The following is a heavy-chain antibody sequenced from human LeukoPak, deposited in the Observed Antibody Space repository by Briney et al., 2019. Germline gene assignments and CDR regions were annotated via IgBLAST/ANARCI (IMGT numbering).Heavy chain of an antibody. CDR3: ARGGRYFDY. D-gene: IGHD3-9*01. V-gene: IGHV3-21*01. J-gene: IGHJ4*02. Sequence: ADSVKGRFTISRDNAKNSLYLQMNSLRPEDTAVYYCARGGRYFDYWGQGTLVTVSS.